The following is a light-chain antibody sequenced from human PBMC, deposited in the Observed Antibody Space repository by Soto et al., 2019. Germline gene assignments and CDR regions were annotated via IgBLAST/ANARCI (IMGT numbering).Light chain of an antibody. Sequence: QSALTQPASVSGSPGQSITISCTGTSSDVGGYTSVCWHQQHPGKVPKLIIYEVSKRPSGVSGRFSASKSGNRASLTISGLQADDEADYYCSSITSKNTWVFGGGTQLTVL. CDR1: SSDVGGYTS. CDR2: EVS. V-gene: IGLV2-14*01. CDR3: SSITSKNTWV. J-gene: IGLJ3*02.